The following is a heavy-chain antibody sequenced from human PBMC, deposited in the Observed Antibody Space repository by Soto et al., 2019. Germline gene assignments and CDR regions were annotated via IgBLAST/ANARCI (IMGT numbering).Heavy chain of an antibody. CDR1: GGSFSGYY. V-gene: IGHV4-34*01. J-gene: IGHJ6*02. Sequence: QVQLQQWGAGLLKPSETLSLTCAVYGGSFSGYYWSWIRQPPGKGLEWIGEINHSGSTNYNPSLKSRVTISVDTSKNQFALKLSSVTAADTAVYYCARGRGVLLCFGELFDYYYYGMDVWGQGTTVTVSS. CDR3: ARGRGVLLCFGELFDYYYYGMDV. D-gene: IGHD3-10*01. CDR2: INHSGST.